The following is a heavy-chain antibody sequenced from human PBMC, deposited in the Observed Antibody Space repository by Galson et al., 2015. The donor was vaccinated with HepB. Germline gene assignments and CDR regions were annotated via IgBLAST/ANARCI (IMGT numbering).Heavy chain of an antibody. Sequence: SCKASGYTFTSYAMHWVRQAPGQRLEWMGWINAGNGNTKYSQKFQGRVTITRDTSASTAYMELSSLRSEDTAVYYCARGYVVPAAKAYFDYWGQGTLVTVSS. CDR2: INAGNGNT. D-gene: IGHD2-2*01. CDR3: ARGYVVPAAKAYFDY. V-gene: IGHV1-3*01. CDR1: GYTFTSYA. J-gene: IGHJ4*02.